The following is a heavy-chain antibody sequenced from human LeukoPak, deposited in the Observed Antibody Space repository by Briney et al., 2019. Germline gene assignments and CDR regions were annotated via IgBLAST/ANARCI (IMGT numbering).Heavy chain of an antibody. V-gene: IGHV4-34*01. Sequence: SETLPLTCAVYGGSFSGYYWSWIRQPPGKGLEWIGEINHSGSTDYNPSLKSRVTISVDTSKNQFSLKLSSVTAADTAVYYCARGGYSHGYRGYFDYWGQGTLVTVSS. D-gene: IGHD5-18*01. CDR1: GGSFSGYY. J-gene: IGHJ4*02. CDR2: INHSGST. CDR3: ARGGYSHGYRGYFDY.